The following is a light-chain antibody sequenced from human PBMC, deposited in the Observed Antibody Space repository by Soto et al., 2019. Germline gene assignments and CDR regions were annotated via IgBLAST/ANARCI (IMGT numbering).Light chain of an antibody. V-gene: IGLV3-21*04. CDR1: KVGSKS. Sequence: SYELTQPPSVSGAPGRTATITCGGSKVGSKSVNWYQQKPGQAPVLVIYYDVDRPSGIPERFSGSNSGDTATLTIASVEAGDEADYYCQVWNGSTHHLVFGGGTKLTVL. J-gene: IGLJ3*02. CDR3: QVWNGSTHHLV. CDR2: YDV.